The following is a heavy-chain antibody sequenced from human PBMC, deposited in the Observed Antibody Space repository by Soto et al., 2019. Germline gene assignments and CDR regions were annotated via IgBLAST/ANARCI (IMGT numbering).Heavy chain of an antibody. CDR1: GGTFSSYA. CDR3: ARDTNYHYYVSVSYYVQYLDY. D-gene: IGHD3-10*01. CDR2: IIPIFGTA. Sequence: QVQLVQSGAEVKKPGSSVKVSCKASGGTFSSYAISWVRQAPGQGLEWMGGIIPIFGTANYAQKFQGRVTITADESTSTAYMELSSMRSEDTAVYYCARDTNYHYYVSVSYYVQYLDYWGQGTLVNVSS. V-gene: IGHV1-69*01. J-gene: IGHJ4*02.